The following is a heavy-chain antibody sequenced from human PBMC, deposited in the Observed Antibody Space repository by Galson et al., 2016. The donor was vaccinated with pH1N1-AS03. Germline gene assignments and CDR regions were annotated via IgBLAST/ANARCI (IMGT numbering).Heavy chain of an antibody. V-gene: IGHV3-21*01. CDR3: TRSAPRGGHEPFDF. CDR2: IDPTSTYI. CDR1: GFALIDCS. Sequence: SLRLSCAASGFALIDCSMHWVRQAPGKGLEWVSSIDPTSTYIYYADSPTGRFTISRDNAFNSLYLQMNSLRVDDTAVYFCTRSAPRGGHEPFDFWGQGTLVTVSS. D-gene: IGHD5-12*01. J-gene: IGHJ4*02.